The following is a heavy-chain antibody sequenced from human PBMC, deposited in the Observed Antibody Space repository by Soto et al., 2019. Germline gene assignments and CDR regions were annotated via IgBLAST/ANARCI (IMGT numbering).Heavy chain of an antibody. D-gene: IGHD2-15*01. V-gene: IGHV3-30-3*01. Sequence: GGSLRLSCIASAFTFSSYTMHWVRQAPGKGLEWVAPISFDGSKKYYADSVEDRFTVSRDNSKNTLYVQMNRLRPEDTAVYYCGRGRRQGECYNLLLDYWGQGVLVTDSS. J-gene: IGHJ4*02. CDR3: GRGRRQGECYNLLLDY. CDR1: AFTFSSYT. CDR2: ISFDGSKK.